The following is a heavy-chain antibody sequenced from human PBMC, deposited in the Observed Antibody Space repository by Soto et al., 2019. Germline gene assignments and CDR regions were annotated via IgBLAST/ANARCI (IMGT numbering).Heavy chain of an antibody. Sequence: ASVKVSCKASGGTFSSYAISWVRQAPGQGLEWMGGIIPIFGTANYAQKFQGRVTITADKSTSTAYMELSSLRSEDTAVYYCARAAGSLPPGTIARNYYYYYGMDVWGQGTTVTVS. J-gene: IGHJ6*02. CDR1: GGTFSSYA. D-gene: IGHD3-3*01. CDR3: ARAAGSLPPGTIARNYYYYYGMDV. V-gene: IGHV1-69*06. CDR2: IIPIFGTA.